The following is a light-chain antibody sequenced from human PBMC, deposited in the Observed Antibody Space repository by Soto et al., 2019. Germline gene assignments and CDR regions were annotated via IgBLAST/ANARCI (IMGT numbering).Light chain of an antibody. CDR2: GAS. J-gene: IGKJ3*01. CDR3: QQYDGSPLT. V-gene: IGKV3-20*01. Sequence: EIVLTQSPGTLSLSPGERATLSCRASQSLSINSLAWYQQKPGQSPRLIVYGASTRDTGIPDRFRGSGSGTDFALTISSLEPEDFAMYYCQQYDGSPLTFGPGTKVDIK. CDR1: QSLSINS.